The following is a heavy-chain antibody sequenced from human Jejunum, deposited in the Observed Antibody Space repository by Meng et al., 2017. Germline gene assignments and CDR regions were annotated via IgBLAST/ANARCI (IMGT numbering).Heavy chain of an antibody. CDR2: IKQDGSEE. V-gene: IGHV3-7*01. CDR1: GFTFRNSW. Sequence: GESLKISCVVSGFTFRNSWMSWVRQAPGKGLEWVANIKQDGSEEYYVDSVKGRFSISRDNAKNSLHLQMNSLRAEDTAVYYCARDLLGVFMVRGTIAYQYYGMDVWGQGTTVTVS. J-gene: IGHJ6*02. CDR3: ARDLLGVFMVRGTIAYQYYGMDV. D-gene: IGHD3-10*01.